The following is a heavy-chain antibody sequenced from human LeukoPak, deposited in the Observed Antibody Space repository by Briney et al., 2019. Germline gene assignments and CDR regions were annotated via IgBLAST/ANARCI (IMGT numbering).Heavy chain of an antibody. D-gene: IGHD4-17*01. Sequence: PGGSLRLSCAASGFTFSSYGMHWVRQAPGKGLEWVAVISYDGSNKYYADSVKGRFAISRDNSKNTLYLQMNSLRAEDTAVYYCAKDRNDYGDYPDYWGQGTLVTVSS. V-gene: IGHV3-30*18. CDR2: ISYDGSNK. CDR1: GFTFSSYG. J-gene: IGHJ4*02. CDR3: AKDRNDYGDYPDY.